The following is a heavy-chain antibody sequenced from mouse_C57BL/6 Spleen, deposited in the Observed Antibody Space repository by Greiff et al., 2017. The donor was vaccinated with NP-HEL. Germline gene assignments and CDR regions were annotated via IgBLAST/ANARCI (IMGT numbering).Heavy chain of an antibody. Sequence: VQLQQSGPELVKPGASVKISCKASGYAFSSSWMNWVKQRPGKGLEWIGRIYPGDGDTNYNGKFKGKATLTADNSSSTAYMQLSSLTSEDSAVYFCARGLRDAMDYWGQGTSVTVSS. V-gene: IGHV1-82*01. D-gene: IGHD2-2*01. CDR2: IYPGDGDT. J-gene: IGHJ4*01. CDR1: GYAFSSSW. CDR3: ARGLRDAMDY.